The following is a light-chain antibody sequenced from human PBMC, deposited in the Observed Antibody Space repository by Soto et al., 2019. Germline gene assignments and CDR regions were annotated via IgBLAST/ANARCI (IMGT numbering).Light chain of an antibody. CDR3: QQSYSALVA. J-gene: IGKJ1*01. CDR1: QSVSSSY. V-gene: IGKV3-20*01. Sequence: DIVLTQSPGTLSLSPGEGDTLSCRASQSVSSSYIAWYQQRPGQTPSLLIYGASNRATGITARFSGSGSGTDFTLTISSLQPEDSATYYRQQSYSALVAFGQGTQVDIK. CDR2: GAS.